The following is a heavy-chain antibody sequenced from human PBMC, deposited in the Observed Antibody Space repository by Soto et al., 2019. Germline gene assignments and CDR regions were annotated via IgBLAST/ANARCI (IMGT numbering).Heavy chain of an antibody. V-gene: IGHV3-30*18. Sequence: VQLVESGGGVIQPGRSLRLSCAASGFTFSDYAMHWVRQAPGKGLEWVAVVSHDGRNTHYADSVKGRFTISRVSSTNTVSLELTSLRAADTAVYYCAKGGRQWLVTSDFNHWGQGALVTVSS. CDR3: AKGGRQWLVTSDFNH. CDR2: VSHDGRNT. D-gene: IGHD6-19*01. CDR1: GFTFSDYA. J-gene: IGHJ4*02.